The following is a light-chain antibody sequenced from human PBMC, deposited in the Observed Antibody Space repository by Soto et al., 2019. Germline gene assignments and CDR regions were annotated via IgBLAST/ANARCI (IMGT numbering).Light chain of an antibody. V-gene: IGLV1-40*01. J-gene: IGLJ1*01. Sequence: QSVLTQPPSVSGAPGQRVTLSCTGSSSNIGADYDVNWYQQLPGTAPKLLIYGNNNRPSGVPDRFSGSKSGTSAALAITGRQAEDEADYYCQSYDRSLSGLYVFGTGTQLTVL. CDR2: GNN. CDR3: QSYDRSLSGLYV. CDR1: SSNIGADYD.